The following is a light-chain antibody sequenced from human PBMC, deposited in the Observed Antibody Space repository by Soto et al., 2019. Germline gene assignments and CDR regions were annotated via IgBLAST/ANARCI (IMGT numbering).Light chain of an antibody. Sequence: QSALTQPASVSGSPGQSITISCTGTSSDVGGYNYVSWYQQHPGKASQVMIFEVSNRPSGVSNRFSGSKSGNTASLNISGLQAEDEADYYCSSYASSSTLVFGTGTKLTVL. CDR2: EVS. V-gene: IGLV2-14*01. CDR1: SSDVGGYNY. CDR3: SSYASSSTLV. J-gene: IGLJ1*01.